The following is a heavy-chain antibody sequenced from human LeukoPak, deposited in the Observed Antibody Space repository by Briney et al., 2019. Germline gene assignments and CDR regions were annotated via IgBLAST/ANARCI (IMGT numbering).Heavy chain of an antibody. J-gene: IGHJ4*02. D-gene: IGHD3-22*01. V-gene: IGHV1-69*05. Sequence: SVKVSCKASGGTFSSYAISWVRQAPGQGLEWMGGIIPIFGTANYAQKFQGRVTITRDMSTSTAYMELSSLRSEDTAVYYCAADPYYYDSSGYYFSGDYWGQGTLVTVSS. CDR2: IIPIFGTA. CDR1: GGTFSSYA. CDR3: AADPYYYDSSGYYFSGDY.